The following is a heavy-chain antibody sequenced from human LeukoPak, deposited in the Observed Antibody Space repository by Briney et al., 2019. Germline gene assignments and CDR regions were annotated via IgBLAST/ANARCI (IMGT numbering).Heavy chain of an antibody. D-gene: IGHD2-2*02. CDR1: GGTFSSYA. J-gene: IGHJ4*02. V-gene: IGHV1-69*05. CDR2: IIPIFGTA. CDR3: ARDHQPLLYRYYFDY. Sequence: EASVKVSCKASGGTFSSYAISWVQQAPGQGLEWMGGIIPIFGTANYAQKFQGRVTITTDESTSTAYMELSSLRSEDTAVYYCARDHQPLLYRYYFDYWGQGTLVTVSS.